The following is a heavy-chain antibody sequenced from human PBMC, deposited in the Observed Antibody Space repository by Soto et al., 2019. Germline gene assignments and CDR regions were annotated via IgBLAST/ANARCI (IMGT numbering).Heavy chain of an antibody. V-gene: IGHV4-31*03. CDR2: ISHSGST. D-gene: IGHD6-19*01. J-gene: IGHJ4*02. Sequence: SETLSLTCTVSGGSISSGRSYWTWIRQHPGKGLEWIGYISHSGSTYYNPSLKSRITISADTSKNQFSLKLSSVTAADTAVYYCARANYGKWLAYLGQGNLVTVSS. CDR3: ARANYGKWLAY. CDR1: GGSISSGRSY.